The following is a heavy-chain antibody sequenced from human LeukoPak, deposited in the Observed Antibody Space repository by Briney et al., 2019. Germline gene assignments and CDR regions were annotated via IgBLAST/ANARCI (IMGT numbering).Heavy chain of an antibody. J-gene: IGHJ4*02. Sequence: ASVNVSCKASGGTFSSYAISWVRQAPGQGLEWMGRIIPILGIANYAQKFQGRVTITADKSTSTAYMELSSLRSEDTAVYYCARDHGGSGSLPGYWGQGTLVTVSS. V-gene: IGHV1-69*04. CDR3: ARDHGGSGSLPGY. CDR1: GGTFSSYA. D-gene: IGHD3-10*01. CDR2: IIPILGIA.